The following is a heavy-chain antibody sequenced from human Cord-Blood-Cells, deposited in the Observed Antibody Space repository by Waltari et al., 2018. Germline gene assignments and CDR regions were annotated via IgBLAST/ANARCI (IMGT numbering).Heavy chain of an antibody. CDR2: FNPTSGGT. J-gene: IGHJ3*02. CDR3: AGCSSTSCYVAFDI. D-gene: IGHD2-2*01. CDR1: GYTFTGYS. V-gene: IGHV1-2*02. Sequence: QVQLVQSGAEVKKPGASVKVSCKASGYTFTGYSMHWVRQAPGRGLEWRVRFNPTSGGTTYAQKFQGRVTMTRDTSISTADMELSRLRSDDTAVYYCAGCSSTSCYVAFDIWGQGTMVTVSS.